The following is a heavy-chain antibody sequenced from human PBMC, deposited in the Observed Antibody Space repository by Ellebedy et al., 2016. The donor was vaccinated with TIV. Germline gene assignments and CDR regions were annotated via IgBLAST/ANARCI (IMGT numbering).Heavy chain of an antibody. J-gene: IGHJ4*02. Sequence: PGGSLRLSCKASGYTLTNNWISWVRQMPGKGLEWMGRIDPSDSYTNYSPSFQGHVTISVDKSINTAYLQWSSLKASDTAMYFCARATFYSGNYANAYWGQGTLVTVSS. CDR3: ARATFYSGNYANAY. D-gene: IGHD2/OR15-2a*01. CDR1: GYTLTNNW. CDR2: IDPSDSYT. V-gene: IGHV5-10-1*01.